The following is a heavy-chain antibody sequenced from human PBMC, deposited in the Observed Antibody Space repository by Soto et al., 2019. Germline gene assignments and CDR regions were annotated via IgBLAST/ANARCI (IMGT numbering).Heavy chain of an antibody. D-gene: IGHD3-10*01. V-gene: IGHV4-59*01. Sequence: QVQLQESGPGLVKPSETLSLTCTVSGGSSSSYYWSWIRQPPGKGLEWIGYIYYSGSTNYNPSLKSRVTISVDTSKNHFSLKLSSVTAADTAVYYCARRYGSAFDFWGQGTMVTVSS. CDR1: GGSSSSYY. J-gene: IGHJ3*01. CDR3: ARRYGSAFDF. CDR2: IYYSGST.